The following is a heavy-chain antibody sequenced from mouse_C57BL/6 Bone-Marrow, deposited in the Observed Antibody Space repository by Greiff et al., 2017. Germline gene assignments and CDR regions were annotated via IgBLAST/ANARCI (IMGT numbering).Heavy chain of an antibody. J-gene: IGHJ4*01. D-gene: IGHD1-1*01. Sequence: EVQLQQSGPELVKPEASVKISCKASGYTFTDYYMNWVKQSHGKSLEWIGDINPNNGGTSYNQKFKGKATLTVDKSSSTAYMELRSLTSEDSAVYYCARSYGSSYYAMDYGGQGTSVTVSS. CDR1: GYTFTDYY. CDR2: INPNNGGT. V-gene: IGHV1-26*01. CDR3: ARSYGSSYYAMDY.